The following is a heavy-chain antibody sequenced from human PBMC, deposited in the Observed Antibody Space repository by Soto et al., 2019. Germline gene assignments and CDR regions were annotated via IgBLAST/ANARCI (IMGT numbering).Heavy chain of an antibody. V-gene: IGHV3-21*01. CDR2: ISSSSSYI. Sequence: EVQLVESGGGLVKPGGSLRLSGAASGFTFSSYSMNWVRQAPGKGLEWVSSISSSSSYIYYADSVKGRFTISRDNAKNSLYLQMNSLRAEDTAVYYCARAGSSTSCYYNWGQGTLVTVSS. CDR1: GFTFSSYS. CDR3: ARAGSSTSCYYN. J-gene: IGHJ4*02. D-gene: IGHD2-2*01.